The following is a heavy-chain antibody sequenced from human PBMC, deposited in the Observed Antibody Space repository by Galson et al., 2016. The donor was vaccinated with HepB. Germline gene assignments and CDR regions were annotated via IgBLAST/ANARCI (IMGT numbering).Heavy chain of an antibody. Sequence: SVKVSCKASGYTFTSFYMHWVRQAPGQGLEWMGLINPSGGNTRYAQKFQGRVTMTRDTSTSTVYMELSSLRSEDTAVYYCARGGYSDGGYWGQGTLVTVSS. D-gene: IGHD5-18*01. CDR3: ARGGYSDGGY. J-gene: IGHJ4*02. CDR1: GYTFTSFY. CDR2: INPSGGNT. V-gene: IGHV1-46*01.